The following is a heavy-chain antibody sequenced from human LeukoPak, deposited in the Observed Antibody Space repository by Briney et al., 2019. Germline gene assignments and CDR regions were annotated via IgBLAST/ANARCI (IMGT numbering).Heavy chain of an antibody. V-gene: IGHV4-34*01. D-gene: IGHD2-15*01. Sequence: PSETLSLTCAVYGGSFSGYYWSWIRQPPGKGLEWIGEINHSGSTNYNPSLKSRVTISVDTSKNQFSLKLSSVTAADTAVYYCARHCSGGSCYSAPFDYWGQGTLVTVSS. CDR2: INHSGST. J-gene: IGHJ4*02. CDR1: GGSFSGYY. CDR3: ARHCSGGSCYSAPFDY.